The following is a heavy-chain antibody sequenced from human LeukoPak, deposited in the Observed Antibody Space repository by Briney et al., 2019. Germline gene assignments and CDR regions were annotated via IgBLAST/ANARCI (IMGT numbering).Heavy chain of an antibody. V-gene: IGHV3-9*03. Sequence: AGGSLRLSCAASGFTFDDYAMHWVRQAPGKGLEWVSGISWNSGSIGYADSVKGRFTISRDNAKNSLYLQMNSLRAEDMALYYCAKGARGVPHYALDVWGQGTMVTVSS. J-gene: IGHJ3*01. CDR3: AKGARGVPHYALDV. CDR1: GFTFDDYA. CDR2: ISWNSGSI. D-gene: IGHD3-10*01.